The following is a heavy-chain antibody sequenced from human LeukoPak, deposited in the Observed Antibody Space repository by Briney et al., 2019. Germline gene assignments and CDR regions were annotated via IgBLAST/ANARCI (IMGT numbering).Heavy chain of an antibody. CDR2: IKSKTDGGTT. J-gene: IGHJ4*02. V-gene: IGHV3-15*01. CDR3: AGDPRGGTKWNYFDD. CDR1: GFTFSSYA. Sequence: GGSLRLSCAASGFTFSSYAMSWVRQAPGKGLEWVGRIKSKTDGGTTDYAAPVKGRFTISRDDSKNTLYLQMNSLKTEDTAVYYCAGDPRGGTKWNYFDDWGQGSLVTVSS. D-gene: IGHD1-26*01.